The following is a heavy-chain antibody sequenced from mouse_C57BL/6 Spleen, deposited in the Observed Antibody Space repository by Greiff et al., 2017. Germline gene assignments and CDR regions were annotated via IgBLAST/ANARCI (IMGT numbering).Heavy chain of an antibody. CDR2: IRSKSNNYAT. CDR1: GFTFNNYS. D-gene: IGHD2-4*01. CDR3: VRQGIYDDYDWAMDY. Sequence: EVQRVESGGGLVQPEGSLKLSCAASGFTFNNYSMNWVRQAPGKGLEWVAGIRSKSNNYATYYAESVKERVTISRYDSESMLYLQMNNLKTEDTAMYFCVRQGIYDDYDWAMDYWGQGTSVTVSS. V-gene: IGHV10-1*01. J-gene: IGHJ4*01.